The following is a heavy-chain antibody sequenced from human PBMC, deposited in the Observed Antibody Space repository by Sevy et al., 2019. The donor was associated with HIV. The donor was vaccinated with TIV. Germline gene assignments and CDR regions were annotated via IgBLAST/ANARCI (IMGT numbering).Heavy chain of an antibody. Sequence: SETLSLTCAVYGGSFSSYYWSWIRQPPGKGLEWIGEINHSGSTNYNPSLKSRVTISVDTSKNQFTLKLSSVTAAATAVYYWARHCGSTSCSHAFDIWGQGTMVTVSS. V-gene: IGHV4-34*01. CDR3: ARHCGSTSCSHAFDI. J-gene: IGHJ3*02. D-gene: IGHD2-2*01. CDR2: INHSGST. CDR1: GGSFSSYY.